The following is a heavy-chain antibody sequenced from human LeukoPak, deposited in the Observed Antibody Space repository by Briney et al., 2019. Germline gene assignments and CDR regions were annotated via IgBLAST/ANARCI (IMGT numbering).Heavy chain of an antibody. D-gene: IGHD3-9*01. J-gene: IGHJ4*02. CDR2: IRYDGSYQ. Sequence: PGGSLRLSCAASGFTFSTYWMSWVRQAPGKGLEWVAFIRYDGSYQWYADSVKGRFTISRDSSKNTLSLQMNSLRVEDTAVYYCAKRREPNTLTGYSFDYWGQGTLVTVSS. CDR3: AKRREPNTLTGYSFDY. CDR1: GFTFSTYW. V-gene: IGHV3-30*02.